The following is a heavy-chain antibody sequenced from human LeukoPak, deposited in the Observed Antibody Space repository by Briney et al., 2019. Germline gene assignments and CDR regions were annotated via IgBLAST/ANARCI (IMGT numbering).Heavy chain of an antibody. CDR3: ARAYEYYYDSSGYYPFDY. J-gene: IGHJ4*02. CDR1: GFTFSSYA. CDR2: ISSSSSYI. V-gene: IGHV3-21*01. D-gene: IGHD3-22*01. Sequence: GGSLRLSCAASGFTFSSYAMSWVRQAPGKGLEWVSCISSSSSYIYYADSVKGRFTISRDNAKNSLYLQMNSLRAEDTAVYYCARAYEYYYDSSGYYPFDYWGQGTLVTVSS.